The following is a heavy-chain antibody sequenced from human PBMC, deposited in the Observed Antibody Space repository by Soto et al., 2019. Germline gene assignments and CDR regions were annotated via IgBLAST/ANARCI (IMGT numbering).Heavy chain of an antibody. D-gene: IGHD3-22*01. CDR1: GFTFSSYG. J-gene: IGHJ6*02. Sequence: GGSLRLSCAASGFTFSSYGMHWVRQAPGKGLEWVAVISYDGSNKYYADSVKGRFTISRDNSKNTLYLQMNSLRAEDTAVYYCAKDRNYYDSSGYSRMDVWGQGTTVTVSS. CDR3: AKDRNYYDSSGYSRMDV. V-gene: IGHV3-30*18. CDR2: ISYDGSNK.